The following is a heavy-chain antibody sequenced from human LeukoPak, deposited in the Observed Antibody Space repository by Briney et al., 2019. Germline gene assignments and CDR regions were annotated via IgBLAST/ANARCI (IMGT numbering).Heavy chain of an antibody. D-gene: IGHD5-24*01. CDR1: LGTFTSYA. J-gene: IGHJ3*02. CDR2: IIPILGTA. CDR3: ARDDRDGYNSWGHAFDI. V-gene: IGHV1-69*05. Sequence: SVKVSCETSLGTFTSYAISCVRQAPREGREWMGRIIPILGTANYAQKLQGRVPLTTDESKSTAYMEVSGLRSEDTAVYYCARDDRDGYNSWGHAFDIWGQGTMVTVSS.